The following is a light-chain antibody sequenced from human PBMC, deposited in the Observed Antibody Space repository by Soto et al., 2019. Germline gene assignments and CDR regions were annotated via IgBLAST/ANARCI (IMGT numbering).Light chain of an antibody. CDR3: FSYAGSITYV. V-gene: IGLV2-23*01. Sequence: QSVLTQPASVSGSPGQSITISCTGTSSDVGSYNLVSWYQQHPGKAPKVMIYEGSKRPSGVSNRFSGSKSGNTASLTISGLQAEDEADYYCFSYAGSITYVFGTGTKATVL. CDR1: SSDVGSYNL. CDR2: EGS. J-gene: IGLJ1*01.